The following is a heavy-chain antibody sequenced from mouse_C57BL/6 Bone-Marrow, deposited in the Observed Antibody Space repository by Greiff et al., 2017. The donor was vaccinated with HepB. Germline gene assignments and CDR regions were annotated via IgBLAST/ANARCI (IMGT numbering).Heavy chain of an antibody. CDR2: IHPSDSDT. CDR1: GYTFTSYW. V-gene: IGHV1-74*01. CDR3: ARHCDGRSAYAMDY. J-gene: IGHJ4*01. Sequence: QVQLQQPGAELVKPGASVKVSCKASGYTFTSYWMHWVKQRPGQGLEWIGRIHPSDSDTNYNQKFKGKATLTVDKSSSTAYMQLSGLTSEDSAVYYCARHCDGRSAYAMDYWGQGTSVTVTS. D-gene: IGHD1-1*01.